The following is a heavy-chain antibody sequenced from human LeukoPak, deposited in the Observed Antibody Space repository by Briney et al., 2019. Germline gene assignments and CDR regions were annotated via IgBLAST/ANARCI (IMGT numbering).Heavy chain of an antibody. D-gene: IGHD3-22*01. CDR2: ISTRSSYI. Sequence: GGSLRLSCVASGFTFSSCSMNWVRQGPGKGLEWVSSISTRSSYIYYADSVKGRFTISRDNARNTLYLEMNSLRAEDTAVYYCAKDPWAMIVVVPWGSYFDYWGQGTLVTVSS. V-gene: IGHV3-21*01. CDR3: AKDPWAMIVVVPWGSYFDY. CDR1: GFTFSSCS. J-gene: IGHJ4*02.